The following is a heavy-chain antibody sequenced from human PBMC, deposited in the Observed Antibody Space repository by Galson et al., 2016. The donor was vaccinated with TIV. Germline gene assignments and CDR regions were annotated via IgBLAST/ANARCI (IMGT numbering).Heavy chain of an antibody. J-gene: IGHJ4*02. CDR2: INQDGSDS. Sequence: SLRLSCAASGFMFSSDWMTWVRQAPGKGLEWVASINQDGSDSPYVDSVKGRFTISRDNAKKSLFPQMNGLRGEDTGVYYCAPGVSAASTGVNWGQGTLVTVSS. CDR1: GFMFSSDW. V-gene: IGHV3-7*01. CDR3: APGVSAASTGVN. D-gene: IGHD6-13*01.